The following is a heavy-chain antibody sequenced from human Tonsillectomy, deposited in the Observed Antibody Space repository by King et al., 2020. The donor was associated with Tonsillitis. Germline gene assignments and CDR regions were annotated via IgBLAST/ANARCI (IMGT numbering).Heavy chain of an antibody. CDR3: ARTLGTYGARDRFDY. J-gene: IGHJ4*02. CDR1: GFSLSTSGMC. D-gene: IGHD1-1*01. V-gene: IGHV2-70*04. CDR2: IDWDDDK. Sequence: VTLKESGPALVKATQTLTLTCTFSGFSLSTSGMCVSCIRQPPGKALELLARIDWDDDKFYSSSLKTRLTIYNETSKNQVVLIMTNVDPVDTATYYCARTLGTYGARDRFDYWGQGTLVTVSS.